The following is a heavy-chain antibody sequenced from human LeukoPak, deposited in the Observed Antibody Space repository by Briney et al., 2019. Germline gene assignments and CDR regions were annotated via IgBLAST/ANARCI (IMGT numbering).Heavy chain of an antibody. CDR2: ISGSGRGT. Sequence: QPGGSLRLSCAASGFSFSNYAMTWVRQVPGKGLEWVSAISGSGRGTYYADSVKGRFTISRDNSESTLYLQMNSLRDEDTAVYYCAKDPLVRGVTYDFWGQGTLVTVSS. CDR3: AKDPLVRGVTYDF. CDR1: GFSFSNYA. J-gene: IGHJ4*02. V-gene: IGHV3-23*01. D-gene: IGHD3-10*01.